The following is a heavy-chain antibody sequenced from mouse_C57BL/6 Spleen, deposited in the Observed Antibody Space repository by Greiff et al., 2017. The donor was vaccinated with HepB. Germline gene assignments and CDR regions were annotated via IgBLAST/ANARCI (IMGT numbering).Heavy chain of an antibody. CDR3: ARSGRGYFDY. CDR1: GYTFTSYT. CDR2: INPSSGYT. V-gene: IGHV1-4*01. J-gene: IGHJ2*01. D-gene: IGHD3-1*01. Sequence: QVQLQQSAAELARPGASVKMSCKASGYTFTSYTMHWVKQRPGQGLEWIGYINPSSGYTKYNQKFKDKATLTADKSSSTAYMQLSSLTSEDSAVYYCARSGRGYFDYWGQGTTLTVSS.